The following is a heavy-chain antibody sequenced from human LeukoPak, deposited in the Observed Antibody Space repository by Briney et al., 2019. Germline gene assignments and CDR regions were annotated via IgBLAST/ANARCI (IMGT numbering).Heavy chain of an antibody. D-gene: IGHD6-13*01. CDR2: INPNSGGT. CDR1: GYIFTDYY. Sequence: ASVKVSCKASGYIFTDYYMHWVRQAPGQGLEWMGWINPNSGGTNYAQKFQGRVTMTRDTSISTAYMELSRLRSDDTAVYYCARGYSSSWYEDYYYYMDVWGKGTTVTISS. CDR3: ARGYSSSWYEDYYYYMDV. V-gene: IGHV1-2*02. J-gene: IGHJ6*03.